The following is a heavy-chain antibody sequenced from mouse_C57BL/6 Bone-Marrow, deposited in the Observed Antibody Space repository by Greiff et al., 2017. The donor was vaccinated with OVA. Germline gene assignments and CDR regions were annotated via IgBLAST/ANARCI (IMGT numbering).Heavy chain of an antibody. J-gene: IGHJ2*01. V-gene: IGHV5-4*01. CDR1: GFTFSSYA. CDR3: AREGLRRFDY. CDR2: ISDGGSYT. D-gene: IGHD2-4*01. Sequence: EVKLMESGGGLVKPGGSLKLSCAASGFTFSSYAMSWVRQTPEKRLEWVATISDGGSYTYYPDNVKGRFTISRDNAKNNLYLQMSHLKSEDTAMYYCAREGLRRFDYWGQGTTLTVSS.